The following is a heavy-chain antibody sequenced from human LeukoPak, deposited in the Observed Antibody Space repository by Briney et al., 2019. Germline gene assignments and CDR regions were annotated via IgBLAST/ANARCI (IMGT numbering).Heavy chain of an antibody. CDR1: GFTFSSYW. Sequence: GGSLRLSCAASGFTFSSYWMHWVRLAPGKGLMWVSRISGDGSVTTCADSVKGRFTISRDNAKNSLYLQMNSLRAEDTAVYYCASTSPSDYWGQGTLVTVSS. CDR2: ISGDGSVT. J-gene: IGHJ4*02. CDR3: ASTSPSDY. V-gene: IGHV3-74*03. D-gene: IGHD1-26*01.